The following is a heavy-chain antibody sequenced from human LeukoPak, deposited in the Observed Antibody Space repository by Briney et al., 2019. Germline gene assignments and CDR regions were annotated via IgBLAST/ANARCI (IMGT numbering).Heavy chain of an antibody. Sequence: PSETLSLTCSVSGGSISSYYWSWIRQPPGRGLEWIGYIYYSGSTNYNPSLKSRVTISVDTSKNLLYLKLSSVTAADTAVFYCARHLSDHYDSSGYYFDSWGQGTLVTVSS. CDR1: GGSISSYY. J-gene: IGHJ4*02. D-gene: IGHD3-22*01. V-gene: IGHV4-59*08. CDR2: IYYSGST. CDR3: ARHLSDHYDSSGYYFDS.